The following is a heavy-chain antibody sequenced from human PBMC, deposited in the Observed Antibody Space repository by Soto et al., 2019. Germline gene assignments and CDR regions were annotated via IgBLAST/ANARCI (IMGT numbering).Heavy chain of an antibody. D-gene: IGHD2-15*01. J-gene: IGHJ4*02. CDR2: ISSTDNSGRT. CDR3: AKANRHGSGNNCYYFDY. Sequence: EVQLLESGGGLVQPGGSLRLSCAASGFPFSTYGMNCVRQAPGKVLEWVSTISSTDNSGRTYYADSVQGRFTISRDKSKNTLYLQMNSLTAEDTAVYYCAKANRHGSGNNCYYFDYWGQGTLVTVSS. V-gene: IGHV3-23*01. CDR1: GFPFSTYG.